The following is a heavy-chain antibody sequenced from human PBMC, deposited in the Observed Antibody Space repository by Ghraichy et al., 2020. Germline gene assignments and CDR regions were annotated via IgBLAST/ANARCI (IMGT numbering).Heavy chain of an antibody. D-gene: IGHD3-16*01. CDR3: ARERIMITFGGVSGTDP. CDR2: IYYSGST. V-gene: IGHV4-30-4*01. Sequence: SETLSLTCTVSGGSISSGDYYWSWIRQPPGKGLEWIGYIYYSGSTYYNPSLKSRVTISVDTSKNQFSLKLSSVTAADTAVYYCARERIMITFGGVSGTDPWGQGTLVTVSS. J-gene: IGHJ5*02. CDR1: GGSISSGDYY.